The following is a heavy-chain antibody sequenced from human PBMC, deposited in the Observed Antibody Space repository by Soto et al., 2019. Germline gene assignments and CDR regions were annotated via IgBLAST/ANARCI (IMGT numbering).Heavy chain of an antibody. D-gene: IGHD3-22*01. CDR3: ARAYYYDSSGYYQIDY. Sequence: SETLSLTCAVSGGSISSSNWWSWVRQPPGKGLEWIGEIYHSGSTNYNPSLKSRVTISVDKSKNQFSLKLSSVTAADTAVYYCARAYYYDSSGYYQIDYWGQGTLVTVSS. J-gene: IGHJ4*02. V-gene: IGHV4-4*02. CDR1: GGSISSSNW. CDR2: IYHSGST.